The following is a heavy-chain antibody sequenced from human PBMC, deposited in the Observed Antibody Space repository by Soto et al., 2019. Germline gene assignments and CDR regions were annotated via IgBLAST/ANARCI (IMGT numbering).Heavy chain of an antibody. CDR1: GYSFIDYG. V-gene: IGHV1-18*01. J-gene: IGHJ3*01. CDR3: AREHYRGGASDV. Sequence: QVHLVQSGVEVKKPGASVKVSCKTSGYSFIDYGISWMRQAPGQGLEWLAWINPLNGNTQSAQTLQGRLTVTTDTSTAAVFMELRSLTSDDTAVYLCAREHYRGGASDVWGQGTVVDVSS. D-gene: IGHD2-21*01. CDR2: INPLNGNT.